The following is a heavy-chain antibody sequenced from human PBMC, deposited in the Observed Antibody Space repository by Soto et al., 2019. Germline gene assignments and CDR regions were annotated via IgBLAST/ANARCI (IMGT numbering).Heavy chain of an antibody. D-gene: IGHD3-3*01. CDR2: INPNSGGT. J-gene: IGHJ4*02. Sequence: ASVKVSCKASGYTFTGSYMHWLRLAPGQGLEWMGWINPNSGGTNYAQKFQGWVTMTRDTSISTAYMELSRLRSDDTAVYYCARGRRGSGVVIMVYWGQGTLVTASS. CDR1: GYTFTGSY. V-gene: IGHV1-2*04. CDR3: ARGRRGSGVVIMVY.